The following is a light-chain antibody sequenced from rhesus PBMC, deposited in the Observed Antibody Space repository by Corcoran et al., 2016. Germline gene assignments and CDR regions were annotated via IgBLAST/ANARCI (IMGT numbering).Light chain of an antibody. V-gene: IGKV3-24*04. CDR3: QQSSNLVYS. Sequence: ETVVTQSPATLSLSPGERATLSCRASQSVGSYLAWYQQKPGQAPRLLIYGASSRATGIPDRFSGSGSGTDFTLTISSLEPEDVGVYYCQQSSNLVYSFGQGTKVEIK. CDR1: QSVGSY. J-gene: IGKJ2*01. CDR2: GAS.